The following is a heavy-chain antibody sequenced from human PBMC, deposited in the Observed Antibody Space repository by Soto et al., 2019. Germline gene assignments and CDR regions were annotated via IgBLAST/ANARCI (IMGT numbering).Heavy chain of an antibody. CDR3: ASGGATVTTSYYYYGMDV. CDR1: GGTFSSYA. V-gene: IGHV1-69*13. Sequence: SVKVSCKASGGTFSSYAISWVRQAPGQGLEWMGGIIPIFGTANYAQKFQGRVTITADESTSTAYMELSSLRSEDTAVYYCASGGATVTTSYYYYGMDVWGQGTTVTVSS. J-gene: IGHJ6*02. CDR2: IIPIFGTA. D-gene: IGHD4-17*01.